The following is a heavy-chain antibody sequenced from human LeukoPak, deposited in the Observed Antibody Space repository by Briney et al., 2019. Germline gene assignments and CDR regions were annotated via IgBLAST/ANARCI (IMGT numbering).Heavy chain of an antibody. CDR1: GYTFTGYY. CDR3: ARDQVK. CDR2: INPNSGDT. V-gene: IGHV1-2*02. Sequence: ASVKVSCKASGYTFTGYYLHWVRQAPGQGPEWMGWINPNSGDTDYAQKFQGRVTMTRDTSISTAYLELSSLRSDDTAVYYCARDQVKWGQGTLVTVSS. J-gene: IGHJ4*02.